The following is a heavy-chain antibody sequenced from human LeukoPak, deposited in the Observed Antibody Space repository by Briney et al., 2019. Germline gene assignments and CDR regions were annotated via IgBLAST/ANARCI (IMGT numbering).Heavy chain of an antibody. Sequence: PGGSLRLSCAASGFTFSSYSMNWVRQAPGKGLEGVSYISSSSSTIYYADSVKGRFTISRDNAKNSLYLQMNSLRAEDTAVYYCASRSPGRIAAAGLDYWGQGTLVTVSS. CDR2: ISSSSSTI. CDR3: ASRSPGRIAAAGLDY. J-gene: IGHJ4*02. CDR1: GFTFSSYS. D-gene: IGHD6-13*01. V-gene: IGHV3-48*04.